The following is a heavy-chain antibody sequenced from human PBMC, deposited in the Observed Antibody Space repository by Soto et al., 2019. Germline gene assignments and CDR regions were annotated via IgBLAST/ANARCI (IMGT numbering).Heavy chain of an antibody. CDR3: ARGGGVGVAGSAAFDM. CDR1: GYPVTAYY. Sequence: QLHLVQSGAVVKKPGASVTVSCSASGYPVTAYYMHWVRQAPGRGLEWMGGINPATGAAKYTQTFQGRVPMTRDTSTSTVFMELSGLTSEGTAVFYGARGGGVGVAGSAAFDMWGQGTLVTVSS. J-gene: IGHJ3*02. D-gene: IGHD3-3*01. CDR2: INPATGAA. V-gene: IGHV1-2*02.